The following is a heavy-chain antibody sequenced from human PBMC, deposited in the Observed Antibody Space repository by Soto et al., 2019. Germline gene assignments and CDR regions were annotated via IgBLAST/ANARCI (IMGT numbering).Heavy chain of an antibody. CDR2: IYPGDSDT. D-gene: IGHD3-10*01. V-gene: IGHV5-51*03. CDR1: GYSFTSYW. J-gene: IGHJ4*02. Sequence: PGESLKISCTGSGYSFTSYWIGWVRQMPGKGLEWMGIIYPGDSDTRYSPSFQGQVTISADKSISTAYLQWSSLKASDTAMYYCARPYGSGSYYQPFDYWGQGTLVTVSS. CDR3: ARPYGSGSYYQPFDY.